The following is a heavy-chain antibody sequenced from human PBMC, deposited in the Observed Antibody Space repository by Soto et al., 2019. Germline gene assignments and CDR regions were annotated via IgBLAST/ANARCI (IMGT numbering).Heavy chain of an antibody. Sequence: EVQLLESGGGLVQPGGSLRLSCAASGFTFSSYAMSWVRQAPGKGLEWVSAISGSGGSTYYADSVKGRFTISRDNSNNMLYLQMNSLRAEDTAVYYCAKDHESAYYYGMDVWGQGTTVTVSS. CDR2: ISGSGGST. J-gene: IGHJ6*02. V-gene: IGHV3-23*01. CDR1: GFTFSSYA. CDR3: AKDHESAYYYGMDV.